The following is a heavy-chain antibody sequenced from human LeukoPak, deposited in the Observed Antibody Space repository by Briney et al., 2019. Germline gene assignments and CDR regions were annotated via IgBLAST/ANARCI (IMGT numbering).Heavy chain of an antibody. Sequence: PGGSLRLSCAASGFTFSSYGMHWVRQAPGKGLEWVAVIWYDGSNKYYADSVEGRFTISRDNSKNTLYLQMNSLRAEDTAVYYCARELVVVAATTAFDIWGQGTMVTVSS. CDR1: GFTFSSYG. J-gene: IGHJ3*02. D-gene: IGHD2-15*01. CDR2: IWYDGSNK. CDR3: ARELVVVAATTAFDI. V-gene: IGHV3-30*19.